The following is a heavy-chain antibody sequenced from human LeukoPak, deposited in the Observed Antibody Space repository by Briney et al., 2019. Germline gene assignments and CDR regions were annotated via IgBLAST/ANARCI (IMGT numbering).Heavy chain of an antibody. V-gene: IGHV4-34*01. CDR1: GGSFSGYY. CDR2: INHSGST. Sequence: PSETLSLTCAVYGGSFSGYYWSWIRQPPGKGLEWIGEINHSGSTNYNPSLKSRVTISVDTSKNQFSLKLSSVTAADTAVYYCARVGDYYGSGSVDYWGQGTLVTVSS. D-gene: IGHD3-10*01. J-gene: IGHJ4*02. CDR3: ARVGDYYGSGSVDY.